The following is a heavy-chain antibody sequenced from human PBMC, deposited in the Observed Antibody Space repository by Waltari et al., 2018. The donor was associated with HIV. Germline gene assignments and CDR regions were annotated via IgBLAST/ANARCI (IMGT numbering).Heavy chain of an antibody. CDR2: IWYDGSNK. V-gene: IGHV3-33*01. CDR3: AREKVDTTMAVGYYFDY. D-gene: IGHD5-18*01. CDR1: GFTFSSYG. J-gene: IGHJ4*02. Sequence: QLVESGGGVVQPGRSLRLSCAASGFTFSSYGMHWVRQAPGKGLEWVAVIWYDGSNKYYADSVKGRFTISRDNSKNTLYVQMNSLRAEDTAVYYCAREKVDTTMAVGYYFDYWGQGTLVTVSS.